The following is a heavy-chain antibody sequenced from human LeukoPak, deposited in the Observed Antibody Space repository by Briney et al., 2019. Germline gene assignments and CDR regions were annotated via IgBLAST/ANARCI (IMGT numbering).Heavy chain of an antibody. V-gene: IGHV3-23*01. J-gene: IGHJ4*02. CDR2: IDYSGGSS. D-gene: IGHD4-17*01. CDR3: ARSSFVKTDYGDYVSYFDY. CDR1: GFTLSSYE. Sequence: GGSLRLSCTVSGFTLSSYEMSWIRPSPGKGLEWVSSIDYSGGSSYYADSVKGRFTISRDDSKNTLYLQLNSLRAEDTAVYYCARSSFVKTDYGDYVSYFDYWGQGTLVTVSS.